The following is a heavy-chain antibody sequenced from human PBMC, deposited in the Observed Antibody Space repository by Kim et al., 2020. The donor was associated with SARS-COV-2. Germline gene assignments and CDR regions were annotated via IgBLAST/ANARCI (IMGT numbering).Heavy chain of an antibody. CDR2: IWYDGSNK. V-gene: IGHV3-33*01. Sequence: GGSLRLSCAASGFTFSTYGMHWVRQAPGKVLEWVAVIWYDGSNKYYADSVKGRFTISRDNSKNTLYLQMNSLRAEDTAVYYCARENGGPEGLLDYMDVWGKGTPVTGSS. J-gene: IGHJ6*03. D-gene: IGHD3-10*01. CDR3: ARENGGPEGLLDYMDV. CDR1: GFTFSTYG.